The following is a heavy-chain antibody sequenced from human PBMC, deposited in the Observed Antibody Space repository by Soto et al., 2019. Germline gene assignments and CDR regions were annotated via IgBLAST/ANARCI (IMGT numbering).Heavy chain of an antibody. J-gene: IGHJ5*02. CDR2: INPSGGST. Sequence: QVQLVQSGAEVKKPGASVKVSCKASGYTFTSYYMHWVRQAPGQGLEWMGIINPSGGSTSYAQEFQGRVTMTRDTSTSTVYMELSSLRSEDTAVYYCARGIVVVVAATSWFDPWGQGTLVTVSS. CDR3: ARGIVVVVAATSWFDP. D-gene: IGHD2-15*01. CDR1: GYTFTSYY. V-gene: IGHV1-46*03.